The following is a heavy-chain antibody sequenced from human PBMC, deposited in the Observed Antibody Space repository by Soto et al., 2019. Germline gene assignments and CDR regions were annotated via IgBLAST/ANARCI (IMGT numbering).Heavy chain of an antibody. CDR2: ISYDGSNK. J-gene: IGHJ4*02. V-gene: IGHV3-30*18. Sequence: GGSLRLSCTVSRFSFHSYGMHWVRQAPGKGLEWVAVISYDGSNKYYADSVKGRFTISRDNSKNTLYLLMNSLRTEDTAVYYCAKGGPPSWWRVRIVVVTAPIDYWGQGTLVTVSS. D-gene: IGHD2-21*02. CDR3: AKGGPPSWWRVRIVVVTAPIDY. CDR1: RFSFHSYG.